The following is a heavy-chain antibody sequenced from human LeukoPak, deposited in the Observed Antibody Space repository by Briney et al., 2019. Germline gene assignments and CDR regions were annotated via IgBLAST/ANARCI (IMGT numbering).Heavy chain of an antibody. D-gene: IGHD7-27*01. V-gene: IGHV3-23*01. CDR3: AKDQSTGTYYYYYYYMDV. Sequence: LTGGSLRLSCAASGFTFSSYAMNWVRQAPGKGLEWVSAISGSGGSTYYADSVKGRFTISRDNSKNTLYLQMNSLRAEDTAVYYCAKDQSTGTYYYYYYYMDVWGKGTTVTVSS. CDR2: ISGSGGST. J-gene: IGHJ6*03. CDR1: GFTFSSYA.